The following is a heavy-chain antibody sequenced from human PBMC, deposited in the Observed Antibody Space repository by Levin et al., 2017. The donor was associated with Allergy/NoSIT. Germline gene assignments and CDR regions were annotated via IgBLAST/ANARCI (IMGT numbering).Heavy chain of an antibody. CDR1: GLTFRNYG. D-gene: IGHD3-22*01. CDR2: ISYDGSNK. V-gene: IGHV3-30-3*01. CDR3: ARDFYDSSGPSLYYYYYGMDV. J-gene: IGHJ6*02. Sequence: TGGSLRLSCAASGLTFRNYGMHWVRQAPGTGLEWVAVISYDGSNKYYADSLKGRFTISRDNSKNTLYLQMNSLRAEDTAVYYCARDFYDSSGPSLYYYYYGMDVWGQGTTVTVSS.